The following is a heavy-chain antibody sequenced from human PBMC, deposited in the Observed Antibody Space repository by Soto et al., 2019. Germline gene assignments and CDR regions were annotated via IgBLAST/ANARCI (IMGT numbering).Heavy chain of an antibody. J-gene: IGHJ4*02. CDR3: VSGSAGAVAGIY. D-gene: IGHD6-19*01. CDR2: ISSSGSTI. V-gene: IGHV3-48*03. Sequence: GGSLRLSCAASGFTFSSYEMNWVRQAPGKGLEWVSYISSSGSTIYYADSVKGRFTISRDNAKNSLYLQMNSLRAEDTAVYYCVSGSAGAVAGIYWGQGTLVTVSS. CDR1: GFTFSSYE.